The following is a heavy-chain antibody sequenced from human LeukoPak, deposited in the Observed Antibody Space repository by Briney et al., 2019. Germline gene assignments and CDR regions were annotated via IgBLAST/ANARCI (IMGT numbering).Heavy chain of an antibody. Sequence: SETLSLTCTVSGASISSSYWSWLRQPPGKRLEWIGYIYYNGNTNSNPSLKSRVTISADTSKNRFSLKLSSVTAADTAIYYCVRGNYDNRGYSNAFDIWGQGTMVTVSS. CDR3: VRGNYDNRGYSNAFDI. D-gene: IGHD3-22*01. J-gene: IGHJ3*02. CDR2: IYYNGNT. V-gene: IGHV4-59*01. CDR1: GASISSSY.